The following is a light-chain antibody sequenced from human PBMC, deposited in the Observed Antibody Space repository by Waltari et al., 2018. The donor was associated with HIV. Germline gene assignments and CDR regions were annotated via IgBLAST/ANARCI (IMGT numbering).Light chain of an antibody. Sequence: IQMTQSPSSLSASVGDRVIIPCRASQAIANYLNWYQQKPGKAPKVLIYAASSLESGVPSRFSGSGFGTDFTLTITALQPEDFGTYYCQQSYSTPPYTFGPGTKLEI. J-gene: IGKJ2*01. CDR3: QQSYSTPPYT. CDR1: QAIANY. V-gene: IGKV1-39*01. CDR2: AAS.